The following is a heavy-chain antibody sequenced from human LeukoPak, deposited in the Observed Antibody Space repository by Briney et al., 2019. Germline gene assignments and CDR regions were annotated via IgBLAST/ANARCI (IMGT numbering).Heavy chain of an antibody. J-gene: IGHJ4*02. CDR3: ASFGRNVLAAMQPDY. CDR2: ISSSGSTI. V-gene: IGHV3-48*04. CDR1: GFTFRDYP. D-gene: IGHD2-2*01. Sequence: PGGSLRLSCAASGFTFRDYPMTWVRQAPGKGLEWVSYISSSGSTIYYADSVKGRFTISRDNAKNSLYLQMNSLRAEDTAVYYCASFGRNVLAAMQPDYWGQGTLVTVSS.